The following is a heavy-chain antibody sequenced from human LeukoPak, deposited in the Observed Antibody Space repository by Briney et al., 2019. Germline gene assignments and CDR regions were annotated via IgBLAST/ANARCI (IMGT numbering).Heavy chain of an antibody. CDR2: IYYSGST. J-gene: IGHJ4*02. V-gene: IGHV4-59*01. CDR3: ARQRSGIVGYFDY. CDR1: GGSISSYY. Sequence: SETLSLTCNVSGGSISSYYWSWIRQPPGKGLEWLGYIYYSGSTNYNPSLKSRVTISVDTSKNQFSLKLSSVTAADTAVYYCARQRSGIVGYFDYWGQGTLGTVSS. D-gene: IGHD1-26*01.